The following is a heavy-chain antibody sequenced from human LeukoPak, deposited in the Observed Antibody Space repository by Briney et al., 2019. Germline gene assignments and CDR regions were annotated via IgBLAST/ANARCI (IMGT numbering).Heavy chain of an antibody. CDR2: IIPIFGTA. CDR3: ARGDKYSSSMGV. Sequence: SVKVSCKASGGNFSSYAISWVRQAPGQGLEWMGGIIPIFGTANYAQKFQGRVTITADESTSTAYMELSSLRSEDTAVYYCARGDKYSSSMGVWGKGTTVTVSS. CDR1: GGNFSSYA. J-gene: IGHJ6*04. V-gene: IGHV1-69*13. D-gene: IGHD6-6*01.